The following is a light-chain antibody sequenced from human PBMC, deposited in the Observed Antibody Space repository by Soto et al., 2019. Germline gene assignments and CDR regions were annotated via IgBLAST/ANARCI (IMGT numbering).Light chain of an antibody. J-gene: IGLJ7*01. CDR2: EVN. CDR1: SSDVGAYDD. V-gene: IGLV2-8*01. Sequence: QSALTQPPSASGSPGQSVTISCTGTSSDVGAYDDVCWYQQHPGKAPKLMIYEVNKRPSGVPDRFSGSKSGNTASLTVSGLQAGDEADYYCSSFAANDNVVFGGGTQLTVL. CDR3: SSFAANDNVV.